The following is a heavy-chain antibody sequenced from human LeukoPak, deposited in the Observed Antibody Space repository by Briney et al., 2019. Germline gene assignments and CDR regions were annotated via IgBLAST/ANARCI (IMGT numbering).Heavy chain of an antibody. Sequence: PGGSLRLSCAASGFSFSTYWMHWVRQAPGKGLVWVSRINGDGSTTNYADSVKGRFTISRDNAKNTLYLQMNSLRAEDTAVYYCTRRVDATRWYDPWGQGTLVTVSS. V-gene: IGHV3-74*01. D-gene: IGHD2-15*01. CDR1: GFSFSTYW. CDR2: INGDGSTT. CDR3: TRRVDATRWYDP. J-gene: IGHJ5*02.